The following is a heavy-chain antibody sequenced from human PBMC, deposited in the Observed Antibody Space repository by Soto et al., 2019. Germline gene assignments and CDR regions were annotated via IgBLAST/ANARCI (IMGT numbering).Heavy chain of an antibody. CDR1: GGSIHNYY. V-gene: IGHV4-59*08. D-gene: IGHD3-22*01. CDR2: IYYAGST. J-gene: IGHJ4*02. Sequence: PSETLSLTCTVSGGSIHNYYWSWIRQPPGKGLEFIGYIYYAGSTTYNPSLKSRVTISVDTSKNQFSLQLRSVTAADTAVYYCARLGGYYQALDSWGQGT. CDR3: ARLGGYYQALDS.